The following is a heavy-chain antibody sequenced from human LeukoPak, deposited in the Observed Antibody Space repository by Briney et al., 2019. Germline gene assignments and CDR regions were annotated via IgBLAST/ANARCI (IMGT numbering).Heavy chain of an antibody. CDR3: ARSAAYYDFWSGISFDP. D-gene: IGHD3-3*01. Sequence: SETLSLTCTVSGGSISSSSYYWGWIRQPPGRGLEWIGSIYYSGSTYYNPSLTSRVTISVDTSKNPFSLRLSSVTAADTAVYYCARSAAYYDFWSGISFDPWGQGTLVTVSS. J-gene: IGHJ5*02. CDR2: IYYSGST. V-gene: IGHV4-39*01. CDR1: GGSISSSSYY.